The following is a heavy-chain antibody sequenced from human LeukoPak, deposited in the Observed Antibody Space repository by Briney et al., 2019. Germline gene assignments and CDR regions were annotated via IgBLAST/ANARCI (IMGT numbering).Heavy chain of an antibody. J-gene: IGHJ4*02. CDR1: GGSISSSTYY. Sequence: SETLSLTCTVSGGSISSSTYYWGWIRQPPGKGLEWFGSIYYSGSTYYNPSLKSRVTISVDTSKNQFSLKLSSVTAADTAVYYCARVTGYTIEDYFDYWGQGTLVTVSS. CDR3: ARVTGYTIEDYFDY. CDR2: IYYSGST. V-gene: IGHV4-39*07. D-gene: IGHD3-9*01.